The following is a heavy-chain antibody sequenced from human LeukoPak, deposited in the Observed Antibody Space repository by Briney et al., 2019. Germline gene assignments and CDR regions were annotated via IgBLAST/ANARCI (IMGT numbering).Heavy chain of an antibody. J-gene: IGHJ4*02. D-gene: IGHD5-12*01. CDR3: ARPGYSGYDYGY. CDR1: GFTVSSNY. CDR2: ISYDGRNK. Sequence: SGGSLRLSCAASGFTVSSNYMSWVRQAPGKGLEWVGVISYDGRNKYYQDSVKGRFTISSDNSKNTLYLQMNSLRAEDTALYYCARPGYSGYDYGYWGQGTLVTVSS. V-gene: IGHV3-30*03.